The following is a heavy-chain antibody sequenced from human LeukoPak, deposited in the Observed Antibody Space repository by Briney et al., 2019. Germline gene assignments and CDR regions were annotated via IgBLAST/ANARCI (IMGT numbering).Heavy chain of an antibody. Sequence: PSETLSLTCAVYGGSFSGYYWSWIRQPPGKGLEWIGEINHSGSTNYNPSLKGRVTISVDTSKNQFSLKLSSVTAADTAVYYCARSVRYYGSGSYHRKFDYWGQGTLVTVSS. D-gene: IGHD3-10*01. CDR2: INHSGST. CDR3: ARSVRYYGSGSYHRKFDY. CDR1: GGSFSGYY. J-gene: IGHJ4*02. V-gene: IGHV4-34*01.